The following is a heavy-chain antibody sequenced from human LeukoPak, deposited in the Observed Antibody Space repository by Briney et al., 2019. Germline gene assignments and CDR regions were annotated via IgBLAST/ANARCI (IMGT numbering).Heavy chain of an antibody. Sequence: ASVKVSCKVSGYTLTELSMHWVRQAPGKGLEWMGGFDPEDGETIYVQKFQGRVTMTEDTSTDTAYMEQSSLRSEDTAVYYCATGNPWTPWAFDIWGQGTMVTVSS. D-gene: IGHD1-14*01. J-gene: IGHJ3*02. CDR1: GYTLTELS. CDR2: FDPEDGET. V-gene: IGHV1-24*01. CDR3: ATGNPWTPWAFDI.